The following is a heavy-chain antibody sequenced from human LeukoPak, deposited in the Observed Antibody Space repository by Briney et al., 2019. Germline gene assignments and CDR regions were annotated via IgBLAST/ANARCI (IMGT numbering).Heavy chain of an antibody. CDR1: GFTFRTYA. CDR3: ARDRPLSAGGVIYYSYYGMDV. D-gene: IGHD3-16*01. J-gene: IGHJ6*02. V-gene: IGHV3-30-3*01. Sequence: PGGSLRLSCAASGFTFRTYAMHWVRQAPGKGLEWVAVISYDGSNKRYADSVRGRFTISRDNSQDTLYLQMNTLRAEDSAVYYCARDRPLSAGGVIYYSYYGMDVWGQGTTVTVFS. CDR2: ISYDGSNK.